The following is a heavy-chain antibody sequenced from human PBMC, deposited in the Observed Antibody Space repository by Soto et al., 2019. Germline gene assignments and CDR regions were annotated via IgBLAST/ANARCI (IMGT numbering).Heavy chain of an antibody. CDR2: VWHDEINK. CDR1: GFTLSNYG. J-gene: IGHJ4*02. CDR3: ARDRMPSVTGLDH. D-gene: IGHD2-2*01. V-gene: IGHV3-33*01. Sequence: VVSLRLSCAASGFTLSNYGMHWVRQAPGKGLEWVAAVWHDEINKYYADSMKGRFTISRDNSKNTLYLQVDSLRADDTAIYYCARDRMPSVTGLDHWGQGTLVTVSS.